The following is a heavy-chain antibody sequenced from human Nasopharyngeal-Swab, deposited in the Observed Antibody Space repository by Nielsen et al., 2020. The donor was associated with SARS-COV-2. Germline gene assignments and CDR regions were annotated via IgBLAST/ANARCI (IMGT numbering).Heavy chain of an antibody. V-gene: IGHV3-30-3*01. D-gene: IGHD1-26*01. Sequence: GESLKISCVASGFTFSSYAMHWVRQAPGKGLEWVAVISYDGSNKYYADSVKGRFTISRDNSKNTLYLQMNSLRAEDTAVYYCASPYSGSYLGAFDIWGQGTMVTVSS. CDR1: GFTFSSYA. CDR2: ISYDGSNK. J-gene: IGHJ3*02. CDR3: ASPYSGSYLGAFDI.